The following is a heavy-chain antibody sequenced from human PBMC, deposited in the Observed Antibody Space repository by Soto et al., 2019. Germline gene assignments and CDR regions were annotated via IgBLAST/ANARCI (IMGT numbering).Heavy chain of an antibody. CDR1: GYTFTSYG. J-gene: IGHJ4*02. D-gene: IGHD3-22*01. Sequence: ASVKVSCKASGYTFTSYGISWVRQAPGQGLEWMGWISAYNGNTNYAQKLQGRVTMTTDTSTSTAYMELRSLRSDDTAVYYCARAQWGLGRYYYDSSGYYGFDYWGQGTLVTV. V-gene: IGHV1-18*01. CDR3: ARAQWGLGRYYYDSSGYYGFDY. CDR2: ISAYNGNT.